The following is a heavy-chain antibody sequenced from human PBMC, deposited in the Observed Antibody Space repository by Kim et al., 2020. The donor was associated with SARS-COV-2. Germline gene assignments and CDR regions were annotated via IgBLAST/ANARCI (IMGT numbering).Heavy chain of an antibody. V-gene: IGHV4-39*01. D-gene: IGHD6-19*01. Sequence: SETLSLTCTVSGGSISSNNYYCGWIRQPPGKGLEWIGTIHHSGSTYYNASLKSRVTMSVDTSKNQCSLKLSSVTAADTAIYYCARRYSSGGFYDYWGQRT. J-gene: IGHJ4*02. CDR1: GGSISSNNYY. CDR3: ARRYSSGGFYDY. CDR2: IHHSGST.